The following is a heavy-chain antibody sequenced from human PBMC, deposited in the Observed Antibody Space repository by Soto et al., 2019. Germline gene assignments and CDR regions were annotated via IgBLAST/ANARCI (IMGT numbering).Heavy chain of an antibody. CDR3: ARGAGLHLGELSSPYYYYYYYMDV. D-gene: IGHD3-16*02. V-gene: IGHV1-8*01. CDR1: GYTFTSYD. CDR2: MNPNSGNT. Sequence: ASVKVSWKAAGYTFTSYDINWVRQATGQGLEWMGWMNPNSGNTGYAQKFQGRVTMTRNTSISTAYMELSSLRSEDTAVYYCARGAGLHLGELSSPYYYYYYYMDVWGKGTTVTVSS. J-gene: IGHJ6*03.